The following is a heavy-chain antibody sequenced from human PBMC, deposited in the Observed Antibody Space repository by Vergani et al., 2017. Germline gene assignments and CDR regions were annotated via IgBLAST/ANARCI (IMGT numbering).Heavy chain of an antibody. D-gene: IGHD6-19*01. V-gene: IGHV4-31*03. CDR2: IYYSGST. Sequence: QVQLQESGPGLVKPSQTLSLTCTVSGGSISSGGYYWSWIRQHPGKGLEWIGYIYYSGSTYYNPSLKSRVTISVETSKNQFSLKLSSVTAADTAVYYCARVRRGFFEAGNREVDYWGQGTLVTVSS. CDR3: ARVRRGFFEAGNREVDY. CDR1: GGSISSGGYY. J-gene: IGHJ4*02.